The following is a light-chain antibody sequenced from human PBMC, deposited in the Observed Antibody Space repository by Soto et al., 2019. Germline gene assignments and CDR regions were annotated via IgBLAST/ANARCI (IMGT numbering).Light chain of an antibody. Sequence: EIVLTQSPGTLSLSPGERATLFCRASQNISSSHIAWYQQKPGQAPRLLIHGPSTRATGIPDRFRGGGSGTDFALSITGLEPEDFVVDYCHQLGNSPRTFGHGTKVEVK. CDR3: HQLGNSPRT. CDR1: QNISSSH. CDR2: GPS. J-gene: IGKJ1*01. V-gene: IGKV3-20*01.